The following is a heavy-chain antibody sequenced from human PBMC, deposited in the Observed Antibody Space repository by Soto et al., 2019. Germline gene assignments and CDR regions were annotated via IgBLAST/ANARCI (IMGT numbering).Heavy chain of an antibody. J-gene: IGHJ4*02. CDR2: ISYDGSNK. CDR3: AKAPRWLQLGSYFDY. Sequence: QVQLVESGGGVVQPGRSLRLSCAASGFTFSSYAMHWVRQAPGKGLEWVAVISYDGSNKYYADSVKGRFTISRDNSKNTLYLQMNSLRAEDKAVYYCAKAPRWLQLGSYFDYWGQGTLVTVSS. CDR1: GFTFSSYA. V-gene: IGHV3-30-3*01. D-gene: IGHD5-12*01.